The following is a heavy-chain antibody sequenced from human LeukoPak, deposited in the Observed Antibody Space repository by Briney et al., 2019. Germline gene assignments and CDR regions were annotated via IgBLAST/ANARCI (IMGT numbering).Heavy chain of an antibody. CDR1: GGTSSSYA. CDR3: ARDQEDGYNSVYFDY. CDR2: IIPIFGTA. V-gene: IGHV1-69*13. J-gene: IGHJ4*02. Sequence: SVKVSCKASGGTSSSYAISWVRQAPGQGLEWMGGIIPIFGTANYAQKFQGRVTITADESTSTAYMELSSLRSEDTAVYYCARDQEDGYNSVYFDYWGQGTLVTVSS. D-gene: IGHD5-24*01.